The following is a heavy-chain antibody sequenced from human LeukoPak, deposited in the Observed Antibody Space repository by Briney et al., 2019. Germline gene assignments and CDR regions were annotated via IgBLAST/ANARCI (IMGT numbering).Heavy chain of an antibody. CDR2: MNPNSGNT. CDR1: GGTFSSYA. V-gene: IGHV1-8*03. Sequence: PAASVKVSCKASGGTFSSYAISWVRQAPGQGLEWMGWMNPNSGNTGYAQKFQGRVTITRNTSVSTAYMELSSLRSEDTAVYYCARGDHLTTFEYYDILTGYYAFDYWGQGTLVTVSS. J-gene: IGHJ4*02. D-gene: IGHD3-9*01. CDR3: ARGDHLTTFEYYDILTGYYAFDY.